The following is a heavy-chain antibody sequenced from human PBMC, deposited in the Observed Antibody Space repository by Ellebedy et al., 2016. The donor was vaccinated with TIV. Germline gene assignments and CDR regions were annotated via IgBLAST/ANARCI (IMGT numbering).Heavy chain of an antibody. CDR3: ARGGSSGSSDY. J-gene: IGHJ4*02. Sequence: GGSLRLXXVASGFTFRSHSMYWVRQAPGKGLEWVAVISSDGSNKYYADSVKGRFTISRDNSKNTLYLQMNSLRTDDMAVYYCARGGSSGSSDYWGQGTLVTVSS. D-gene: IGHD3-10*01. V-gene: IGHV3-30*03. CDR2: ISSDGSNK. CDR1: GFTFRSHS.